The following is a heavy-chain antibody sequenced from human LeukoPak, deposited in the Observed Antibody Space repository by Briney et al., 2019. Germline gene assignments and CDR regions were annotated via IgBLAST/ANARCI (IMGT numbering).Heavy chain of an antibody. CDR2: IYHSGSN. V-gene: IGHV4-30-2*01. D-gene: IGHD2-2*01. CDR3: ARNWIGYCSSTSCYPDY. J-gene: IGHJ4*02. Sequence: PSETLSLTCTVSGGSISSGGYYWSWIRQPPGKGLEWIVYIYHSGSNYYNPRLKSRVPISLDRSKNQFSLKLTSVTAADTAVYYCARNWIGYCSSTSCYPDYWGQGTLVTVSS. CDR1: GGSISSGGYY.